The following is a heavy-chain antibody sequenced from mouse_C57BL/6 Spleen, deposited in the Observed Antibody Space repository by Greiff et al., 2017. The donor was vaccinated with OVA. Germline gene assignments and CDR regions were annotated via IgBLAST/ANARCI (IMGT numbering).Heavy chain of an antibody. D-gene: IGHD1-1*01. J-gene: IGHJ2*01. V-gene: IGHV14-4*01. CDR3: TLKFITTVVAPYYFDY. CDR1: GFNIKDDY. Sequence: VQLQQSGAELVRPGASVKLSCTASGFNIKDDYMHWVKQRPEQGLEWIGWIDPENGDTEYASKFQGKATITADTSSNTAYLQLSSLTSEDTAVYYCTLKFITTVVAPYYFDYWGQGTTLTVSS. CDR2: IDPENGDT.